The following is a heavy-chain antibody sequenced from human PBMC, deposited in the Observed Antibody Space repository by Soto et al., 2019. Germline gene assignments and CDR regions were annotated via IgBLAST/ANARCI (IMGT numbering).Heavy chain of an antibody. CDR3: ARLIGNSWLDS. CDR2: IYHSGST. D-gene: IGHD1-26*01. J-gene: IGHJ5*01. V-gene: IGHV4-59*08. CDR1: GGSISSYY. Sequence: SETLSLTCTVSGGSISSYYWSWIRQPPGKGLEWIGHIYHSGSTYYNPPLKSRVTISVATSKNQFSLKLSSVTAADTAVYYCARLIGNSWLDSWGQGTLVTVSS.